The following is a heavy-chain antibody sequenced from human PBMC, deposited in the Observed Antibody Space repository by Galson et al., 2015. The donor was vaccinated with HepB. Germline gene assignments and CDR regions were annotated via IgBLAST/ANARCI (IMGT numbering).Heavy chain of an antibody. CDR3: ARGRYCSGVSCSEFGGWFDP. J-gene: IGHJ5*02. D-gene: IGHD2-15*01. CDR2: ISGSGVNR. CDR1: GFTFSTYA. Sequence: SLRLSCAASGFTFSTYAMSWVRQAPGKGLEWVSAISGSGVNRFYADSVKGRFTISRDNSKNTLFLELKSLRAEDTAIYYRARGRYCSGVSCSEFGGWFDPWGQGTLVTVSS. V-gene: IGHV3-23*01.